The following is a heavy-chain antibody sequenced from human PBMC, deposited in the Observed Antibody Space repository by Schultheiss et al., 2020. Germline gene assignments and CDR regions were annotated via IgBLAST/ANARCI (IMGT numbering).Heavy chain of an antibody. CDR2: ISGSGHTI. D-gene: IGHD6-13*01. Sequence: GGSLRLSCAASGFTFGDYAMSWFRQAPGKGLEWVSYISGSGHTIYYADSVKGRFTISRDNAKNSLYLQMNSLRDEDTAVYYCARKGSGSSWPSGDEYYYYYYMDVWGKGTTVTVSS. J-gene: IGHJ6*03. V-gene: IGHV3-48*02. CDR1: GFTFGDYA. CDR3: ARKGSGSSWPSGDEYYYYYYMDV.